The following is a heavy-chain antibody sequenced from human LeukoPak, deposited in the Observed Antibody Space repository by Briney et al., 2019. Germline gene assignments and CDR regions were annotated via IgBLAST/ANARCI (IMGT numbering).Heavy chain of an antibody. V-gene: IGHV4-4*02. CDR1: GGSVSSTNW. Sequence: SETLSLTCGVSGGSVSSTNWWTWIRQPPGKGLEWIGEVHLDGRTNFNPSLKSRLTMSVDLSENHVSLKLTSVTAADTAVYYCAREGGFYRPLDYSGQGTLVTVSS. J-gene: IGHJ4*02. CDR3: AREGGFYRPLDY. CDR2: VHLDGRT. D-gene: IGHD6-25*01.